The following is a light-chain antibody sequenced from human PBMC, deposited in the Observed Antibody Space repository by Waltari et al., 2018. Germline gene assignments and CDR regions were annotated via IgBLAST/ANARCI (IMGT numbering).Light chain of an antibody. Sequence: VLTQSPVTLSVSPGERATLSCRASQTVSNNLAWYQQRPGQAPRLLIYGVSTRATGIPARFSASGSGTEFTLTISSLQSEDFAVYYCQQYDNWPLTFGGGTKVEIE. CDR1: QTVSNN. CDR3: QQYDNWPLT. J-gene: IGKJ4*01. CDR2: GVS. V-gene: IGKV3-15*01.